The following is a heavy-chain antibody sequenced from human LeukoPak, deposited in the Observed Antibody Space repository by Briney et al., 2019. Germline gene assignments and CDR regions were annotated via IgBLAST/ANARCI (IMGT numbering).Heavy chain of an antibody. CDR3: AKAASSSWPSYYYGMDV. CDR2: ITGSGSNT. V-gene: IGHV3-23*01. J-gene: IGHJ6*02. Sequence: GGSLRLSCAASGFIFSSYSMSWVRQAPGKGLEWVSVITGSGSNTYYADPVKGRFTISKDNSKNTVYLQMSSLRVDDTAVYYCAKAASSSWPSYYYGMDVWGQGTTVTVSS. D-gene: IGHD6-13*01. CDR1: GFIFSSYS.